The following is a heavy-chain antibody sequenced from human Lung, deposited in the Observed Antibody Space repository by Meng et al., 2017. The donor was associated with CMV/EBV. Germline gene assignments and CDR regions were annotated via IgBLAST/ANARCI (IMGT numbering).Heavy chain of an antibody. CDR3: TRDRSHAFEV. CDR1: WYSCTASG. J-gene: IGHJ3*01. V-gene: IGHV1-18*01. CDR2: ISTNSGKT. D-gene: IGHD3-10*01. Sequence: VSCTTSWYSCTASGISGVRQAPGQGLGWVGWISTNSGKTEYLQQFLDRLTMTADTSTSTVYMELRSLRFDDTAIYYCTRDRSHAFEVWGQGTMVTVSS.